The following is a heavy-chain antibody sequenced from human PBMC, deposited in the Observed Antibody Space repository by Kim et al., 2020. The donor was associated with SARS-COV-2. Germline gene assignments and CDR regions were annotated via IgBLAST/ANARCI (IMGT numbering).Heavy chain of an antibody. CDR1: GGSISSSSYY. V-gene: IGHV4-39*01. Sequence: SETLSLTCTVSGGSISSSSYYWGWIRQPPGKGLEWIGSIYYSGSTYYNPSLKSRVTISVDTSKNQFSLKLSSVTAADTAVYYCARRNAHRSSWYRVEIVDAFDIWGEGRMVTVSS. J-gene: IGHJ3*02. CDR3: ARRNAHRSSWYRVEIVDAFDI. CDR2: IYYSGST. D-gene: IGHD6-13*01.